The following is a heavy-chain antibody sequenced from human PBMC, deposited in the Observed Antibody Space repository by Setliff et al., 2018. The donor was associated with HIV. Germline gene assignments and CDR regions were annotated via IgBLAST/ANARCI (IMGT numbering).Heavy chain of an antibody. CDR2: LYFGDSDP. Sequence: PGESLKISCKTSGSNFATYWVGWVRQMPGKGLEWLGILYFGDSDPKYNPSFEGQVTISADESIKTAFLQWRSLETSDTAIYYCARGRGGYFGGGRYYNLPYFDSWGQGTLVTVSS. J-gene: IGHJ4*02. CDR1: GSNFATYW. V-gene: IGHV5-51*01. CDR3: ARGRGGYFGGGRYYNLPYFDS. D-gene: IGHD2-15*01.